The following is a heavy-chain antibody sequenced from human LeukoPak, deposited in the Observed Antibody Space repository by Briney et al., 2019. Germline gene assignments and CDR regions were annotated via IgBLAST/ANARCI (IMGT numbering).Heavy chain of an antibody. D-gene: IGHD3-22*01. Sequence: ASVKVSCKASGYSFTAYGINWVRQATGQGLEWMGWMNPNSGNTGYAQKFQGRVTMTRNTSISTAYMELSSLRSEDTAVYYCARDNNYYDSSGYYYSHWGQGTLVTVSS. V-gene: IGHV1-8*02. CDR3: ARDNNYYDSSGYYYSH. CDR2: MNPNSGNT. CDR1: GYSFTAYG. J-gene: IGHJ4*02.